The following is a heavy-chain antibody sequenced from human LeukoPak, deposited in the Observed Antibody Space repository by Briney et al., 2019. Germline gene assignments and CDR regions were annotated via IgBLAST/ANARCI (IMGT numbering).Heavy chain of an antibody. V-gene: IGHV4-30-2*01. J-gene: IGHJ4*02. CDR3: ARDCLSGSYPRFDY. CDR2: IYHSGST. Sequence: SETLSLTCTVSGGSISSGGYYWSWIRQPPGKGLEWIGYIYHSGSTYYNPSLKSRVTISVDRSKNQFSLKLSSVTAADTAVYYCARDCLSGSYPRFDYWGQGTLVTVSS. D-gene: IGHD1-26*01. CDR1: GGSISSGGYY.